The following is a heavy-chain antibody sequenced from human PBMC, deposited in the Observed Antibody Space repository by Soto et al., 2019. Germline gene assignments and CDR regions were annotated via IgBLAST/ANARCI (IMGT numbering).Heavy chain of an antibody. CDR1: GGTFTDHA. D-gene: IGHD7-27*01. V-gene: IGHV1-69*06. Sequence: QVQLVQSGAEVKKPGSSVKVSCEASGGTFTDHAISWVRQAPGQGPEWMGGLIPLFGTSQHAQNFQGRLTITADKSTSTAYMELTSLRFEDTAIYYCARGPNWGYRFDSWGQGTLVTVSS. CDR2: LIPLFGTS. CDR3: ARGPNWGYRFDS. J-gene: IGHJ4*02.